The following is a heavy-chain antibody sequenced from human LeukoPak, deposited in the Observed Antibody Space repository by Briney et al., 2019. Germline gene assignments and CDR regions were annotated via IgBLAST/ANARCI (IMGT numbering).Heavy chain of an antibody. Sequence: DTVKLSCKASGYTFTSYGISWVRQAPGQGLEWMGWISAYNGNTNYAQKLQGRVTMTTDTSTSTAYIELRSLRSDDTAVYYCASSRDYYYGSGSHPNDYWGQGTLVPVSS. CDR3: ASSRDYYYGSGSHPNDY. CDR2: ISAYNGNT. D-gene: IGHD3-10*01. CDR1: GYTFTSYG. V-gene: IGHV1-18*04. J-gene: IGHJ4*02.